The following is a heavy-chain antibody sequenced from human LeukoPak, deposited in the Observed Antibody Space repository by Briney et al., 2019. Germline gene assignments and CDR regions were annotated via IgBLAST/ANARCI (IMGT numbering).Heavy chain of an antibody. CDR3: ARVSGTFRELY. V-gene: IGHV3-21*01. Sequence: PGGPLRLSCAASEFTFSSYSMNWARQAPGKGLEWVSSISTSSSYIYYADSVKGRFTTSRDNAKNSLYLQMNSLRAEDTAVYYCARVSGTFRELYWGQGTLVTVSS. CDR1: EFTFSSYS. J-gene: IGHJ4*02. CDR2: ISTSSSYI. D-gene: IGHD3-10*01.